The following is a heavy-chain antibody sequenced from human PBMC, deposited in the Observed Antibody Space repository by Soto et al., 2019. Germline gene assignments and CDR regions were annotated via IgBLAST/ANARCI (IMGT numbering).Heavy chain of an antibody. Sequence: PGGSLRLSCAVSGSIFSSYGMHWVRQAPGKGLEWVAVTSYDGRNNNYADSVRGRFTISRDNSKSTLYLQMNSLRPEDTAVYYCAKAVPVTMTPLDYWGQGTLVTVSS. V-gene: IGHV3-30*18. CDR3: AKAVPVTMTPLDY. CDR1: GSIFSSYG. CDR2: TSYDGRNN. D-gene: IGHD3-22*01. J-gene: IGHJ4*02.